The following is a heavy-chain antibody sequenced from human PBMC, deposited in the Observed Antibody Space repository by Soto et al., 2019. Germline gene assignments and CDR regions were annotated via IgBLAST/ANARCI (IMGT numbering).Heavy chain of an antibody. V-gene: IGHV1-8*01. J-gene: IGHJ4*02. CDR3: AREKVGANDY. CDR1: GYTFTSYD. D-gene: IGHD1-26*01. Sequence: QVQLVQSGAEVKKPGASVKVSCKASGYTFTSYDINWVRQATGQGLEWLGWMNPNRGNTGYAQKFQGRVTMTRNTSRTTAYMELNSLRSEDTAVYYCAREKVGANDYWGQGTLVTVSS. CDR2: MNPNRGNT.